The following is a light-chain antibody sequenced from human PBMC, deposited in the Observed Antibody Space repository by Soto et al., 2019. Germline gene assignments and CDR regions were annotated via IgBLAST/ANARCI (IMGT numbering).Light chain of an antibody. CDR2: GNN. CDR3: QYNDSSLGGYV. J-gene: IGLJ1*01. Sequence: QSVLTQPPSVSGAPGQRVTISCTGSSSDIGTGYDVPWYQQLPGTAPKLLIYGNNNRPSGVPDRFSGSRSGTSASLAITGHQAEEDADYYCQYNDSSLGGYVFGTGTKLTVL. CDR1: SSDIGTGYD. V-gene: IGLV1-40*01.